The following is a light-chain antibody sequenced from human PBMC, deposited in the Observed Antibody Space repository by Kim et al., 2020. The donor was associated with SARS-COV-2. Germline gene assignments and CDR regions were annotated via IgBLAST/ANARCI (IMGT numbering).Light chain of an antibody. CDR1: QSVSSN. CDR3: QQYNNWPLLFT. CDR2: GAS. V-gene: IGKV3-15*01. J-gene: IGKJ5*01. Sequence: PGERDTLSCRASQSVSSNLAWYQQKPGQAPRLLIYGASTRATGIPARFSGSGSGTEFTLTISSLQSEDFAVYYCQQYNNWPLLFTFGQGTRLEIK.